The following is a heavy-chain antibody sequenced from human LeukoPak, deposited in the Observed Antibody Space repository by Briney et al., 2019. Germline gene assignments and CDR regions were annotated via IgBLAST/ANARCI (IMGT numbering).Heavy chain of an antibody. CDR3: AIIGTPGETEYYRL. V-gene: IGHV3-9*01. CDR1: GFTFDDYA. CDR2: ISWNSGSI. D-gene: IGHD2-21*01. J-gene: IGHJ1*01. Sequence: GGSLRLSCAASGFTFDDYAMHWVRQAPGKGLEWVSGISWNSGSIGYADSMRGRFTISRDNAQNSLYLQINSLRAEDTAIYYCAIIGTPGETEYYRLWGQGTRVTVSS.